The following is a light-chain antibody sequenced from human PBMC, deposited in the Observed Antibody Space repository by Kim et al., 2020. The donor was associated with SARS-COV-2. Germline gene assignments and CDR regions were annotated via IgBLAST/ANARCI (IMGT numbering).Light chain of an antibody. V-gene: IGKV1-12*01. J-gene: IGKJ2*01. CDR3: QQVNSFPRT. CDR2: AAS. CDR1: QGISSW. Sequence: SAARGDRVTITCRERQGISSWLAWYQQKPGKAPKLLIYAASNLQSGVPSRFSGSGSGTDFTLTISSLQPEDFATYYCQQVNSFPRTFGQGTKLEI.